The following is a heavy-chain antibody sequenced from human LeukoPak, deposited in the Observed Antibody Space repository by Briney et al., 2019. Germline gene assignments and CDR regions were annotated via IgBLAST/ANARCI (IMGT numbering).Heavy chain of an antibody. CDR1: GYTFTSYY. CDR2: INPSGGST. CDR3: ARRGSSSSLYYYGMDV. J-gene: IGHJ6*02. V-gene: IGHV1-46*01. D-gene: IGHD6-6*01. Sequence: ASVKVSGKASGYTFTSYYLHWVRQAPGQGLEWMGIINPSGGSTSYAQKFQGRVTMTRDTSTSTVYMELSSLRSEDTAVYYCARRGSSSSLYYYGMDVWGQGTTVTVSS.